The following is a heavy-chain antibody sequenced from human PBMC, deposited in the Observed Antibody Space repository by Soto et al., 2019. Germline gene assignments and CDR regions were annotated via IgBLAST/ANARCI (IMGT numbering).Heavy chain of an antibody. Sequence: GGSLRLSCSASGFTFSSYAMHWVRQAPGKGLEYVSAISSNGGSTYYADSVKGRFTISRDNSKNTLYLQMSSLRAEDTAVYYCVKDIGYCSGGSCQPIFDYWGQGTLVTVSS. CDR3: VKDIGYCSGGSCQPIFDY. D-gene: IGHD2-15*01. CDR1: GFTFSSYA. CDR2: ISSNGGST. V-gene: IGHV3-64D*08. J-gene: IGHJ4*02.